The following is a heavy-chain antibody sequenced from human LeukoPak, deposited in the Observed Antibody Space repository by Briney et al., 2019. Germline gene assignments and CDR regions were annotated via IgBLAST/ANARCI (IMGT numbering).Heavy chain of an antibody. J-gene: IGHJ4*02. D-gene: IGHD3-9*01. CDR3: ARGDFDWLLLY. CDR1: GGSFSGYY. V-gene: IGHV4-34*01. CDR2: INHSGST. Sequence: KPSETLSLTCAVYGGSFSGYYWSWIRQPPGKGLEWIGEINHSGSTNYNPSLKSRVTISVDTSKNQFSLKLSSVTAADTAVYYCARGDFDWLLLYWGQGTLVTVSS.